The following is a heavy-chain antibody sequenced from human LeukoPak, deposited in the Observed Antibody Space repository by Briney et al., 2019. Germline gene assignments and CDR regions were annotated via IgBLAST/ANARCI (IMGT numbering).Heavy chain of an antibody. D-gene: IGHD1-26*01. CDR2: IYTGGTT. J-gene: IGHJ4*02. CDR3: GRDLGGRSGY. V-gene: IGHV3-53*01. Sequence: GGSLRLSCATSGFTVSSNYMSWVRQAPGKGLEWVALIYTGGTTSYADSVKGRFTISRDNSKNTLYLQMDSLRAEDTAVYYCGRDLGGRSGYWGQGTLVTVSS. CDR1: GFTVSSNY.